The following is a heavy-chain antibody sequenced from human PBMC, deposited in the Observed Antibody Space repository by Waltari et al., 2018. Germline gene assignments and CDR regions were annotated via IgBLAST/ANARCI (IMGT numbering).Heavy chain of an antibody. V-gene: IGHV3-23*04. J-gene: IGHJ4*02. D-gene: IGHD2-15*01. Sequence: EVQLVESGGGLVQPGGSLRLSCAASGFTFSSYAMSWVRQAPGKGLGWVAGMSGSGGSTYYADSVKGRFTISRDNSKNTLYLQMNSLRAEDTAVYYCAKVVGVTGTPGVWNYWGQGTLVTVSS. CDR1: GFTFSSYA. CDR2: MSGSGGST. CDR3: AKVVGVTGTPGVWNY.